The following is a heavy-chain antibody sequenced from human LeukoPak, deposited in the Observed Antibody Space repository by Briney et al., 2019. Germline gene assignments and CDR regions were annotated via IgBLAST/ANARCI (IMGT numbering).Heavy chain of an antibody. Sequence: DRSLRLSCAASGFTFDDYAMHWVRQAPGKGLEWVSGISWNSGYIGYADSVKGRFTISRDNAKNSLYLQMNSLRAEDTALYYCAKDPYYYGSGSYLPWYFDLWGRGTLVTVSS. CDR2: ISWNSGYI. D-gene: IGHD3-10*01. V-gene: IGHV3-9*01. CDR3: AKDPYYYGSGSYLPWYFDL. J-gene: IGHJ2*01. CDR1: GFTFDDYA.